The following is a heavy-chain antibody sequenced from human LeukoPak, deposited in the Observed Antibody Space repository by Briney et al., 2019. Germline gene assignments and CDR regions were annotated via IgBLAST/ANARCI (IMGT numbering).Heavy chain of an antibody. V-gene: IGHV4-34*01. J-gene: IGHJ3*02. CDR2: INHSGST. Sequence: SETLSLTCAVYGGSFSGYYWSWIRQPPGKGLEWIGEINHSGSTNYNPSLKSRVTISVDTSKNQFSLKLSSVTAADTAVYYCARERVYCSGGSCYFRAFDIWGQGTMVTVSS. CDR3: ARERVYCSGGSCYFRAFDI. CDR1: GGSFSGYY. D-gene: IGHD2-15*01.